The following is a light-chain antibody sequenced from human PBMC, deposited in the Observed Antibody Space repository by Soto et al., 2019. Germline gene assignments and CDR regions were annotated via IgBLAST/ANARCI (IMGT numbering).Light chain of an antibody. CDR1: SSDVGGYNY. J-gene: IGLJ3*02. CDR2: DVN. Sequence: QSVLTQPASVSGSPGQSITISCTGTSSDVGGYNYVSWYQHHPGKAPRLMIFDVNNRPSGVSSRFSGSKSGNTASLTISGLQAEDEADYYCNSYTISSTWVFGGGTKLTVL. V-gene: IGLV2-14*03. CDR3: NSYTISSTWV.